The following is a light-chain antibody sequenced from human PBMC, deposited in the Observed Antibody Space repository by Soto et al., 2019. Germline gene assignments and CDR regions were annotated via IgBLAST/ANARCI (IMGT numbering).Light chain of an antibody. J-gene: IGKJ1*01. CDR1: QTISSY. Sequence: DIQMTQSPSSLSASVGDRVTITCRASQTISSYLNWYQQKPGKAPKLLIYAASSLQSGVPSRFSGSGSGTDFTLTISSLQPEDFATDYCHQSDSTPQTFGHGTKVEIK. CDR2: AAS. CDR3: HQSDSTPQT. V-gene: IGKV1-39*01.